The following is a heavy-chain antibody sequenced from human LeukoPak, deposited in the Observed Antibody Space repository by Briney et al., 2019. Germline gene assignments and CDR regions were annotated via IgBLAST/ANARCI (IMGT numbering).Heavy chain of an antibody. Sequence: GASVEVSCKASGYTFTSYAMNWVRQAPGQGLEWMGWINTNTGNPTYAQGFTGRFVLSLDTSVSTAYLQISSLKAEDTAVYYCARGTIAANYYDSSGQEYFQRWGQGTLVTVSS. V-gene: IGHV7-4-1*02. CDR1: GYTFTSYA. CDR3: ARGTIAANYYDSSGQEYFQR. D-gene: IGHD3-22*01. J-gene: IGHJ1*01. CDR2: INTNTGNP.